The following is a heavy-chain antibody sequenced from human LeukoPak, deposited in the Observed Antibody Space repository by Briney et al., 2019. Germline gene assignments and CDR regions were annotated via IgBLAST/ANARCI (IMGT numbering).Heavy chain of an antibody. CDR3: ARAVRYSYGYDLPDY. CDR1: GGSISSSNW. Sequence: SETLSLTCAVSGGSISSSNWWSWVRPPPGKGLEWIGEIYHSGSTNYNPSLKSRVTISVDKSKNQFSLKLSSVTAADTAVYYCARAVRYSYGYDLPDYWGQGTLVTVSS. V-gene: IGHV4-4*02. D-gene: IGHD5-18*01. CDR2: IYHSGST. J-gene: IGHJ4*02.